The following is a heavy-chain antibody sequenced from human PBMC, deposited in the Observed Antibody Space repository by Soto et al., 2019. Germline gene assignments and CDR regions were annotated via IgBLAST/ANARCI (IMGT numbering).Heavy chain of an antibody. J-gene: IGHJ6*02. D-gene: IGHD2-15*01. V-gene: IGHV1-69*06. CDR3: ARDWSIVXVVAATGRGNYYYGMDV. CDR1: GGTFSSYA. CDR2: IIPIFGTA. Sequence: SVKVSCKASGGTFSSYAISWVRQAPGQGLEWMGGIIPIFGTANYAQKFQGRVTITADKSTSTAYMELSSLRSEDTAVYYCARDWSIVXVVAATGRGNYYYGMDVWGQGTTVTVSS.